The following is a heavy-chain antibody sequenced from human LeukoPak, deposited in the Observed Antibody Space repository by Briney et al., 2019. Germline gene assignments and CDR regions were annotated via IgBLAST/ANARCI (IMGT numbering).Heavy chain of an antibody. CDR1: GFTFSSYN. D-gene: IGHD5-12*01. CDR3: ARGGYGGYDYYYLDL. CDR2: ISSSSSYI. Sequence: GGSLRLSCAASGFTFSSYNMNWVRQATGKGLVWVSSISSSSSYIYYADSVKGRFTISRDNAKNSLYLQMNSLRAEDTAVYYCARGGYGGYDYYYLDLWGQETVDSVSS. V-gene: IGHV3-21*01. J-gene: IGHJ4*02.